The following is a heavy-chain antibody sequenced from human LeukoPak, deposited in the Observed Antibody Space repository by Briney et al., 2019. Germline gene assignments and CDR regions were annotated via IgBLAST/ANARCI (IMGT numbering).Heavy chain of an antibody. V-gene: IGHV1-58*01. J-gene: IGHJ4*02. D-gene: IGHD1-26*01. Sequence: GASVKVSCKASGFTFTSSAVQWVRQARGQRLEWIGWIVVGSGNTNYAQKFQERVTITRDMSTSTAYMELSSLRSEDTAVYYCAASHFYSGSSIDYWGQGTLVTVSS. CDR1: GFTFTSSA. CDR3: AASHFYSGSSIDY. CDR2: IVVGSGNT.